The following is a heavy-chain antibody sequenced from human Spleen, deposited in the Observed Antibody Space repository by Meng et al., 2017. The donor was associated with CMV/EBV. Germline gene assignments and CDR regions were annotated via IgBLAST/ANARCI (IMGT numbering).Heavy chain of an antibody. CDR3: ARSGGYCSSTSCRKPLNWFDP. CDR2: MNPNSGNT. CDR1: YD. V-gene: IGHV1-8*03. J-gene: IGHJ5*02. D-gene: IGHD2-2*01. Sequence: YDINWVRQDTGQGLEWMGWMNPNSGNTGYAQKFQGRVTITRNTSISTAYMELSSLRSEDTAVYYCARSGGYCSSTSCRKPLNWFDPWGQGTLVTVSS.